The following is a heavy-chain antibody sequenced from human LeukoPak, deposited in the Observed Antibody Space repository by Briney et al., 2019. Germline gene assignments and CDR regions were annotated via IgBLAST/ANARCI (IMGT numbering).Heavy chain of an antibody. Sequence: GGSLRLSCAASGFTFSGSAMHWVRQAPGKGLEWVAVISYDGNNKYYADSVKGRFTISRDNAKNSLYLQMNSLRAEDTGVYYCARGTAMSGSITGTTYYFDFWGQGTLVTVSS. D-gene: IGHD1-20*01. CDR3: ARGTAMSGSITGTTYYFDF. J-gene: IGHJ4*02. CDR1: GFTFSGSA. V-gene: IGHV3-30*03. CDR2: ISYDGNNK.